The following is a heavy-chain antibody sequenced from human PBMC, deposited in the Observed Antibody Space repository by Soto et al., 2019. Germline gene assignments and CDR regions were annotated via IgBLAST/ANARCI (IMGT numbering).Heavy chain of an antibody. D-gene: IGHD5-12*01. V-gene: IGHV3-53*01. Sequence: DVQLVESGGGLIQPGGSLRLSCVASGLTVSRKKYMAWVRQAPGKGPEWVSGVYDLDGTYYADSVRCRFTTSIGSSSTTVYLQMRDLRPEDTALYFCATWHLREHAYDIWGQGTMVTVSS. CDR1: GLTVSRKKY. J-gene: IGHJ3*02. CDR3: ATWHLREHAYDI. CDR2: VYDLDGT.